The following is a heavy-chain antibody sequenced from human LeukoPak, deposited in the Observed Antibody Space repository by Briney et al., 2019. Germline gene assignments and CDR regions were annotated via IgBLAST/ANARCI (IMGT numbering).Heavy chain of an antibody. CDR2: IYYSGST. J-gene: IGHJ4*02. Sequence: PSETLSLTCTVSGGSISSYYWSWIRQPPGKGLEWIGYIYYSGSTNYNPSLKSRVTMSVDTSKNQFSLKLSSVTAADTAVYYCATNWGFSDYWGQGTLVTVSS. D-gene: IGHD7-27*01. CDR3: ATNWGFSDY. CDR1: GGSISSYY. V-gene: IGHV4-59*12.